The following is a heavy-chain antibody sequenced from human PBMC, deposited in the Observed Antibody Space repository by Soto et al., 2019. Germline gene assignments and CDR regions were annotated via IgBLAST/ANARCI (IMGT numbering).Heavy chain of an antibody. J-gene: IGHJ4*02. V-gene: IGHV1-69*02. CDR1: GGTFSSYT. CDR2: IIPILGIA. CDR3: AMEYCSSTSCYRDY. Sequence: QVQLVQSGAEVKKPGSSVKVSCKASGGTFSSYTIIWVRQAPGQGLEWMGRIIPILGIANYAQKFQGRVTITEDKSTSTADMELSSLRSEDTAVYYCAMEYCSSTSCYRDYWGQGTLVTVSS. D-gene: IGHD2-2*02.